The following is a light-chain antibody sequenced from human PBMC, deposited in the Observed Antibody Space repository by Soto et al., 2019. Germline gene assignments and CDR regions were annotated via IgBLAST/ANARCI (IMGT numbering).Light chain of an antibody. CDR1: QSVSSN. Sequence: EIVMRQSPFTLSVSPGERATLSCRASQSVSSNLAWYQQKPGQAPRLLMYGASTRATGIPARFSGSGSGTDFTLTISSLQSEDFAVYYCQQYNNWPSTFGQGTRLEIK. CDR2: GAS. CDR3: QQYNNWPST. V-gene: IGKV3-15*01. J-gene: IGKJ5*01.